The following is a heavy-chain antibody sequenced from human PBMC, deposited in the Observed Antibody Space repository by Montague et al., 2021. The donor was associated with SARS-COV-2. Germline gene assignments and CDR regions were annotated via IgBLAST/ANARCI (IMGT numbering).Heavy chain of an antibody. J-gene: IGHJ5*02. D-gene: IGHD1-26*01. V-gene: IGHV4-39*01. CDR3: ARQGSGSYYNWFDP. Sequence: SETLSLTCSVSGGSISSSSYYWGWIRQPPGKGLEWIGSIYYSGSTYYNPSLKSLVTISVDTSKNQFSLKLSSVTAADTAVYYCARQGSGSYYNWFDPWGQGTLVTVSS. CDR1: GGSISSSSYY. CDR2: IYYSGST.